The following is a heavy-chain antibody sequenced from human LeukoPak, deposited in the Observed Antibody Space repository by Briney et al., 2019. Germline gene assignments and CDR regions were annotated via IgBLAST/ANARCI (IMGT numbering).Heavy chain of an antibody. Sequence: SETLSLTCTVSGGSISSGGYYWSWISQHPGKGLEWIGYIYYSGSTYYNPSLKSRVTISVDTSKNQFSLKLSSVTAADTAVYYCARINGGRHDAFDIWGQGTMVTVSS. D-gene: IGHD4-23*01. CDR2: IYYSGST. V-gene: IGHV4-31*03. CDR1: GGSISSGGYY. J-gene: IGHJ3*02. CDR3: ARINGGRHDAFDI.